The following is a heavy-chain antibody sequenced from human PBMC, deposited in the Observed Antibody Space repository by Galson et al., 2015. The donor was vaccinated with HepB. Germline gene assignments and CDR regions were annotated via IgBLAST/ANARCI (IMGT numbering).Heavy chain of an antibody. J-gene: IGHJ6*04. Sequence: TLSLTCAVSGGSTSSVGYSWSWIRQPPGRGLECIGYIYHTGSPYYNPSLKSRVTISVDRSKNQFSLKLSSVTAADTAIYYCARIRDRIRVDVGGKGTTVTVSS. CDR2: IYHTGSP. D-gene: IGHD5-24*01. CDR3: ARIRDRIRVDV. V-gene: IGHV4-30-2*01. CDR1: GGSTSSVGYS.